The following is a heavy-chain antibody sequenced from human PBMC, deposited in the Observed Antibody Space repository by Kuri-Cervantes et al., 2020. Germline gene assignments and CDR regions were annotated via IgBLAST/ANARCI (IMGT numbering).Heavy chain of an antibody. CDR3: AVGMTYNWDYVPYYFDY. CDR2: INPNSGGT. J-gene: IGHJ4*02. Sequence: ASVKVSCKASGYTFTGYYVHWVRQAPGQGLEWMGWINPNSGGTNYAQKFQGRVTMTRDTSISTAYMELSRLRSEDTAVYYCAVGMTYNWDYVPYYFDYWGQGTLVTVSS. CDR1: GYTFTGYY. D-gene: IGHD1-7*01. V-gene: IGHV1-2*02.